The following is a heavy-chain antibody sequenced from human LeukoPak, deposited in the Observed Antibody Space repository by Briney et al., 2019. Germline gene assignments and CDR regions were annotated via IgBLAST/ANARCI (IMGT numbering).Heavy chain of an antibody. CDR3: ARGASVVAGNDNAFDI. Sequence: GGSLRLSCAASGFTFSSYSMNWVRQAPGKGLEWVSYISSSSSTIYYADSVKGRFTISRDNAKNSLYLQMNSLRAEDTAVYYCARGASVVAGNDNAFDIWGQGTMVTVSS. V-gene: IGHV3-48*01. CDR1: GFTFSSYS. J-gene: IGHJ3*02. CDR2: ISSSSSTI. D-gene: IGHD6-19*01.